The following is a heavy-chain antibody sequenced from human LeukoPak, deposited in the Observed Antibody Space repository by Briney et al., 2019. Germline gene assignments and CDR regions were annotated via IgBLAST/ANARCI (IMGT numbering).Heavy chain of an antibody. CDR2: IWYDGSSK. CDR3: ARVLYCSSTSCYGGIDY. Sequence: GGSLRLSCAASGFTFSSYGMPWVRQAPGKGLEWVAVIWYDGSSKYYADSVKGRFTISRDNSKNTLYLQMNSLRAEDTAVYYCARVLYCSSTSCYGGIDYWGREPWSPSPQ. V-gene: IGHV3-33*01. D-gene: IGHD2-2*01. J-gene: IGHJ4*02. CDR1: GFTFSSYG.